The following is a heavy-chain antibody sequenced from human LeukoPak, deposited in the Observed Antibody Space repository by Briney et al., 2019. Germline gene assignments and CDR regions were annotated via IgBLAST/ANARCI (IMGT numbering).Heavy chain of an antibody. Sequence: SETLSLTCSISGGSISNYYGSWIRQSPAKGMEWIGYILYTGATDYNPSLRGRVTISVDTSKNQFSLKLTSVTAADTAVYYCARSGHDFWSGLKWFDSWGQGTLVTVSS. CDR2: ILYTGAT. J-gene: IGHJ5*01. V-gene: IGHV4-59*01. CDR3: ARSGHDFWSGLKWFDS. D-gene: IGHD3-3*01. CDR1: GGSISNYY.